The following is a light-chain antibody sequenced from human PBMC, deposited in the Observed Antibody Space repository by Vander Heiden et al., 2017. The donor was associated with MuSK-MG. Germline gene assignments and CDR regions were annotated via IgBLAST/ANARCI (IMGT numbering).Light chain of an antibody. CDR3: QQLNSYPLT. J-gene: IGKJ4*01. V-gene: IGKV1-9*01. CDR2: AAS. Sequence: IQLTPSPSFLSASVGDRVTITCRASQGISSYLAWYQQKPGKAPKLLIYAASTLQSGVPSRFSGSGSGTEFTLTISSLQPEDFATYYCQQLNSYPLTCGGGTKVEIK. CDR1: QGISSY.